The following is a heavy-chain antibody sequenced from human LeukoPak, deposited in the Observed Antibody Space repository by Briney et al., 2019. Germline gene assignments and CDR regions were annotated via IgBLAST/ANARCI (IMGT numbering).Heavy chain of an antibody. CDR3: ARDARLRFGELFGPHYYFDY. CDR2: INPSGGST. D-gene: IGHD3-10*01. V-gene: IGHV1-46*01. CDR1: GYTFTSYY. Sequence: ASVKVSCKASGYTFTSYYMHWVRQAPGQGLEWMGIINPSGGSTSYAQKFQGRVTMTRDTSTSTVYMELSSLRSEDTAVYYCARDARLRFGELFGPHYYFDYWGQGTLVTVSS. J-gene: IGHJ4*02.